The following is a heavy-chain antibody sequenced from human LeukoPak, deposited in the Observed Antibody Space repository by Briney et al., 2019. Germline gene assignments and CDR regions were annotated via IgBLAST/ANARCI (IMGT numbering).Heavy chain of an antibody. CDR1: GFTFNNYA. D-gene: IGHD3-22*01. V-gene: IGHV3-23*01. J-gene: IGHJ4*02. CDR2: ISGSGDIT. Sequence: GGSLRLSCAASGFTFNNYAMSWVRQAPGKGLEWVSDISGSGDITYYADSVKGRFTISRDNSKNTLYLQMNGLRAEDTARYYCARGLGDSSGYYCDYWGQGTLVTVSS. CDR3: ARGLGDSSGYYCDY.